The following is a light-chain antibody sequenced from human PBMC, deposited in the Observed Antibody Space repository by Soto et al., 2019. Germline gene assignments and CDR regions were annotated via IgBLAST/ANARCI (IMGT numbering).Light chain of an antibody. CDR2: GAS. J-gene: IGKJ4*01. Sequence: EVVLTQSPGTLSLSPGERATLSCRASQSVISDYLAWFQQKPGQAPRLLIYGASTRATGIPDRISGSGSGTEFTLTISRLEPEDFVVYYCQQYGSSPITFGGGTKVEIK. CDR3: QQYGSSPIT. CDR1: QSVISDY. V-gene: IGKV3-20*01.